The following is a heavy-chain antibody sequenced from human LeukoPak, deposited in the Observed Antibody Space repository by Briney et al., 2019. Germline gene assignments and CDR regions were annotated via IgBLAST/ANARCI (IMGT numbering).Heavy chain of an antibody. V-gene: IGHV1-2*02. D-gene: IGHD3-9*01. CDR1: GYTFTGYY. CDR3: ARSPDILTGENFDY. Sequence: ASVKVSCKASGYTFTGYYMHWVRQAPGQGLEWMGWINLNSGGTNYAQKFQDRVTMTRDTSISTAYMEPSRLRFDDTAVYYCARSPDILTGENFDYWGQGTLVTVSS. J-gene: IGHJ4*02. CDR2: INLNSGGT.